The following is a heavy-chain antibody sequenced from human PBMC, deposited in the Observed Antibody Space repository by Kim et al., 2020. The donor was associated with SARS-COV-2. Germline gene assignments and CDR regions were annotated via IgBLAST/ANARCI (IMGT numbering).Heavy chain of an antibody. CDR3: VRAATDGSDCGYYYFDY. CDR2: IRSKSSST. Sequence: GGSLRLSCAASGFTFSDYCMRWVRQAPGKGMEWVSYIRSKSSSTNYPDSVKGRFTASRDNAKNTLNLQMNSLRAEDTAMYYCVRAATDGSDCGYYYFDY. V-gene: IGHV3-11*06. J-gene: IGHJ4*01. CDR1: GFTFSDYC. D-gene: IGHD3-22*01.